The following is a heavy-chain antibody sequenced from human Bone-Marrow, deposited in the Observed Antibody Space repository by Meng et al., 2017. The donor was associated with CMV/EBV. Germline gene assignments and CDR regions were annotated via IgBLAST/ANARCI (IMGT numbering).Heavy chain of an antibody. D-gene: IGHD6-6*01. CDR3: AKMSQYSTNYYYYGMDV. V-gene: IGHV3-30*02. CDR2: IRYDGRNK. CDR1: GFTFSSYA. Sequence: GESLKISCAASGFTFSSYAMHWVRQAPGKGLEWVAFIRYDGRNKYYADSVKGRFTISRDNSKNTLYLQMNSLRAEDRAVYYCAKMSQYSTNYYYYGMDVCGQGTTVTVSS. J-gene: IGHJ6*02.